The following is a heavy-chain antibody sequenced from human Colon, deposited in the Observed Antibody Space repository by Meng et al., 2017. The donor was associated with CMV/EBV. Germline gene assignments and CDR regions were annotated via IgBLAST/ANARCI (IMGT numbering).Heavy chain of an antibody. Sequence: VQRVQFGAEGEAPGASVKVSCKTSGYTFNGYFMHWVRQAPGQGLEWMGWINPVTGDTSYAQKFQVRVTMTRDTSISTAYMELSSLRSDDTAVYYCATFGGDFDYWGQGTLVTVSS. CDR1: GYTFNGYF. CDR3: ATFGGDFDY. D-gene: IGHD3-3*01. V-gene: IGHV1-2*02. J-gene: IGHJ4*02. CDR2: INPVTGDT.